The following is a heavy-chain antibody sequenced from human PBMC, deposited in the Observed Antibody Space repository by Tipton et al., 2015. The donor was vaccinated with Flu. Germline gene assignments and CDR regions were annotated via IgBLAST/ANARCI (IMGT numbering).Heavy chain of an antibody. Sequence: TLSLTCTVSGGSISDGYWSWVRQPPGKGLEWIGYIYYSGSTNYNPSLKSRVTISVDTSKNQFSLKLSSVTAADTAVYYCARDLTGDYDFWSGHGGFDPWGQGTLVTVSS. D-gene: IGHD3-3*01. CDR3: ARDLTGDYDFWSGHGGFDP. CDR1: GGSISDGY. V-gene: IGHV4-59*01. J-gene: IGHJ5*02. CDR2: IYYSGST.